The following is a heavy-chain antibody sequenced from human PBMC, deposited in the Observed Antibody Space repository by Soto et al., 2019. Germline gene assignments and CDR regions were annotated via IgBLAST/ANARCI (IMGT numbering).Heavy chain of an antibody. CDR1: GFTFSDYY. CDR3: AKARYSWSYFSGEAQH. D-gene: IGHD1-26*01. CDR2: ISSSSSYT. Sequence: GGSLRLSCAASGFTFSDYYMSWIRQAPGKGLEWVSYISSSSSYTNYADSVKGRFTISRDNAKNSLYLQMNSLRAEDTAVYYCAKARYSWSYFSGEAQHWGQRTLVTVSS. V-gene: IGHV3-11*05. J-gene: IGHJ1*01.